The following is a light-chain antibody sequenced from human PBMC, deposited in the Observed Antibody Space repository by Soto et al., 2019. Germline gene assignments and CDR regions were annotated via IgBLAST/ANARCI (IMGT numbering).Light chain of an antibody. CDR3: SSYAGGSSMV. J-gene: IGLJ3*02. V-gene: IGLV2-11*01. CDR2: EGS. CDR1: SSDVGVYNY. Sequence: QSALTQPRSVSGSPGQSVTISCTGTSSDVGVYNYVSWYQQYPGKAPKLMIYEGSKRPSGVSSRFSGSKSGNTASLTISGLQADDDGDYYCSSYAGGSSMVFGGGTKLTVL.